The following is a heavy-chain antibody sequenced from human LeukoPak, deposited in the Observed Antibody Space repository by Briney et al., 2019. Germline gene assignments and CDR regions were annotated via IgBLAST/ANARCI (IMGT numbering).Heavy chain of an antibody. CDR3: ARDPYSAGFPVGSWFDP. D-gene: IGHD6-19*01. Sequence: ASVKVSCKASGYTFTSYYIHWARQAPGQGLEWMGIINPNGGSTTYAQKFQGRVTMTRDTSTSTVYMDLSSLRSEDTAVYYCARDPYSAGFPVGSWFDPWGQGTLVTVSS. V-gene: IGHV1-46*01. J-gene: IGHJ5*02. CDR2: INPNGGST. CDR1: GYTFTSYY.